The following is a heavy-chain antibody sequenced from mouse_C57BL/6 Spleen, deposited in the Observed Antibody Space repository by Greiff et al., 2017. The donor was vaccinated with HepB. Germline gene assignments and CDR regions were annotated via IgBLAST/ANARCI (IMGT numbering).Heavy chain of an antibody. J-gene: IGHJ4*01. V-gene: IGHV1-15*01. CDR3: TRGNYNAMDY. Sequence: VKVVESGAELVRPGASVTLSCKASGYTFTDYDMHWVKQTPVHGLEWIGAIDPETGGTAYNQKFKGKAILTADKSSSTAYMELRSLTSEDSAVYYCTRGNYNAMDYWGQGTSVTVSS. D-gene: IGHD2-1*01. CDR1: GYTFTDYD. CDR2: IDPETGGT.